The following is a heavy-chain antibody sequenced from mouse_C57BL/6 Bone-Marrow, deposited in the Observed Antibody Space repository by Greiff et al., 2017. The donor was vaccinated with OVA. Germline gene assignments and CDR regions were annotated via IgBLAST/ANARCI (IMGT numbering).Heavy chain of an antibody. Sequence: EVHLVESGGGLVKPGGSLKLSCAASGFTFSDYGMHWVRQAPEKGLEWVAYISSGRSTIYYADTVKGRFTISRDNAKTTLFLQMTSLRSEDTAMEYCARDYYGSSYDWFAYWGQGTLVTVSA. D-gene: IGHD1-1*01. J-gene: IGHJ3*01. CDR2: ISSGRSTI. CDR3: ARDYYGSSYDWFAY. V-gene: IGHV5-17*01. CDR1: GFTFSDYG.